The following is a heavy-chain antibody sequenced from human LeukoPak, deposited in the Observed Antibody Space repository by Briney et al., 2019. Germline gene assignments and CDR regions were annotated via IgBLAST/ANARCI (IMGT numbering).Heavy chain of an antibody. J-gene: IGHJ5*02. D-gene: IGHD3-3*02. CDR1: GGSISGSDYY. CDR3: ARLGAVLTSVNWFDP. Sequence: SETLSLTCTVSGGSISGSDYYWGWVRQPPGKGLEWIGSFYHSESTYYNSSLKSRLTMSVDTSRNQFSLQLTAVSAADTAVYYCARLGAVLTSVNWFDPWGQGTLVTVSS. CDR2: FYHSEST. V-gene: IGHV4-39*07.